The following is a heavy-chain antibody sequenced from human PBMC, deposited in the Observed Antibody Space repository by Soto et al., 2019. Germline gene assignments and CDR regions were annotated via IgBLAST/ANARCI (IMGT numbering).Heavy chain of an antibody. V-gene: IGHV1-69*12. Sequence: QVQLVQSGAEVKKPGSSVKVSCKASGGTFSNYPITWVRLAPRNGLEWVGGIIPIFGTVHYAQKFQGRVTITADDSTSTAYMEMSSLGSEDTAVYYCAAPDREYQLLFINGGINAFDIWGQGTMVTVSS. CDR1: GGTFSNYP. J-gene: IGHJ3*02. D-gene: IGHD2-2*01. CDR2: IIPIFGTV. CDR3: AAPDREYQLLFINGGINAFDI.